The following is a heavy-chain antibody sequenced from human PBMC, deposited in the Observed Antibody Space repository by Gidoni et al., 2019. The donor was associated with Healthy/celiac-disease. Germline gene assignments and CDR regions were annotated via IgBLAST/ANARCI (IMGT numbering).Heavy chain of an antibody. CDR3: ARGCSGGSCYAGNYYYYGMDV. Sequence: QVQLVQSGAAVKKPGSSVKVSCKASGGPFSSYAISWVRQAPGQGLEWMGGIIPIFGTANYAQKFQGRVTITADESTSTAYMELSSLRSEDTAVYYCARGCSGGSCYAGNYYYYGMDVWGQGTTVTVSS. D-gene: IGHD2-15*01. CDR2: IIPIFGTA. CDR1: GGPFSSYA. V-gene: IGHV1-69*01. J-gene: IGHJ6*02.